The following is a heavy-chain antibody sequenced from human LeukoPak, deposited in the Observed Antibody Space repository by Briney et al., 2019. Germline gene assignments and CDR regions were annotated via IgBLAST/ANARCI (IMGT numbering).Heavy chain of an antibody. D-gene: IGHD3-16*01. Sequence: SETLSLTCTVSHYSISSGYYWGWTRQPPGKGLEWIGSIYHNGVKFYNPSLRSRISTSVDTSRSQFSLRLSSVTAADTAVYYCGRSYHDDAWAAFDIWGQGTVVTTSS. J-gene: IGHJ3*02. CDR3: GRSYHDDAWAAFDI. CDR1: HYSISSGYY. CDR2: IYHNGVK. V-gene: IGHV4-38-2*02.